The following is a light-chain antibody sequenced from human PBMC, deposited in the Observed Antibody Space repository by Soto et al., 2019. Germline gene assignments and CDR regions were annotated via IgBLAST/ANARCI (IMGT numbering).Light chain of an antibody. CDR3: ISYTSRSTYV. Sequence: QAVVTQPASVSGSPGQSITISCTGTSSDVGGYNYVAWYQQHPGKAPKLMIYEVSNRPSGVSNRFSGSKSGNTASLTISGLQAEDEADYYCISYTSRSTYVFGSGTKLTVL. J-gene: IGLJ1*01. V-gene: IGLV2-14*01. CDR1: SSDVGGYNY. CDR2: EVS.